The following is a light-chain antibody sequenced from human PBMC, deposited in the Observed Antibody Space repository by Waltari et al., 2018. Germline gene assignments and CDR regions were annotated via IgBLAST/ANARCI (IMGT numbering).Light chain of an antibody. CDR1: RSNVGNNY. CDR3: AAWDDSLSGRL. Sequence: QSVLTQPPSASGTPGQRVTISCSGCRSNVGNNYVYCYQQLPGTAPNLLIYRNNPRPSGVPDRFSGSKSGTSASLAISGLRSEDEADYYCAAWDDSLSGRLFGGGTKVTVL. V-gene: IGLV1-47*01. J-gene: IGLJ3*02. CDR2: RNN.